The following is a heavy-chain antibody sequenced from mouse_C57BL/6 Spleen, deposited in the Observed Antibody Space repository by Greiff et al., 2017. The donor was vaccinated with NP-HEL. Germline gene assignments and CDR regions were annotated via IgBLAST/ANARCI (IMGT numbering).Heavy chain of an antibody. CDR2: IRSKSSNYAT. J-gene: IGHJ4*01. CDR3: VRGGYGNYPYYYAMDY. D-gene: IGHD2-1*01. V-gene: IGHV10-3*01. Sequence: EVKLMESGGGLVQPKGSLKLSCAASGFTFNTYAMHWVRQAPGKGLEWVARIRSKSSNYATYYADSVKDRFTISRDDSQSMLYLQMNNLKAEDTAMYYCVRGGYGNYPYYYAMDYWGKGTSVTVSS. CDR1: GFTFNTYA.